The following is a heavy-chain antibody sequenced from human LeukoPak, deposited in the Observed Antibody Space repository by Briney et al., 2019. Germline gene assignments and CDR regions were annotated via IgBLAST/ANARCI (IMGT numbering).Heavy chain of an antibody. CDR1: GFTFSSYS. Sequence: GGSLRLSCAASGFTFSSYSMNWVRQAPGKGLEWVSSISSSSYIYYADSVKGRFTISRDNAKTSLYLQMRSLRAEDTAVYYCARDGMGYCSGGSFHRYYYYGMDVWGQGTTVTVSS. CDR2: ISSSSYI. CDR3: ARDGMGYCSGGSFHRYYYYGMDV. V-gene: IGHV3-21*01. D-gene: IGHD2-15*01. J-gene: IGHJ6*02.